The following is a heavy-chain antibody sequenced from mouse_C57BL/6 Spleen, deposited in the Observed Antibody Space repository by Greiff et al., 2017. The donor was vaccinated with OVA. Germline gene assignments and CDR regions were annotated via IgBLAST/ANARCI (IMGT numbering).Heavy chain of an antibody. CDR3: ASAWFAY. J-gene: IGHJ3*01. CDR2: IDPSDSDT. V-gene: IGHV1-52*01. Sequence: QVQLKQPGAELVRPGSSVKLSCKASGYTFTSYWMHWVKQRPIQGLEWIGNIDPSDSDTHYNQKFKDKATLTVDTSSSTAYMQLSSLTSEDSAVYCCASAWFAYWGQGTMVTVAA. CDR1: GYTFTSYW.